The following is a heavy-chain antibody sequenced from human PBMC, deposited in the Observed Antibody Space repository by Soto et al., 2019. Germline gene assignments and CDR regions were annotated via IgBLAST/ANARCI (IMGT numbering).Heavy chain of an antibody. V-gene: IGHV4-39*01. CDR2: IYYSGST. J-gene: IGHJ6*03. CDR3: ARHGGPYYYYMDV. D-gene: IGHD3-16*01. CDR1: GGSISSSSYY. Sequence: SETLSLTCTVSGGSISSSSYYWGWIRQPPGKGLEWIGSIYYSGSTYYNPSLKSRVTISVDTSKNQFSLKLSSVTAADTAVYYCARHGGPYYYYMDVWGKGTTVTVSS.